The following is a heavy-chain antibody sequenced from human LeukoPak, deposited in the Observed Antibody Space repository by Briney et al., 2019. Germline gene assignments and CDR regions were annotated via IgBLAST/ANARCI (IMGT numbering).Heavy chain of an antibody. Sequence: GGSLRLSCAASGFTFSDAWMTWVRQAPGKGLEWVGRIESKTDGGTTDYAAPVKGRFTISRVDSKNTLYLQMNSLKTEDTAVYYCTTDILYGGASFDPWGQGTLVTVSS. D-gene: IGHD3-10*01. V-gene: IGHV3-15*04. CDR3: TTDILYGGASFDP. CDR2: IESKTDGGTT. CDR1: GFTFSDAW. J-gene: IGHJ5*02.